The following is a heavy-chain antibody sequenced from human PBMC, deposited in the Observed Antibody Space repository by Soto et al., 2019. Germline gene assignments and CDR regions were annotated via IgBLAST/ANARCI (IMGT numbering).Heavy chain of an antibody. CDR3: ARDSRRDDYYDSRGYGDY. V-gene: IGHV1-46*01. D-gene: IGHD3-22*01. CDR1: GYTFTSYY. Sequence: QVQLVQSGAEVKKPGASVKVSCKASGYTFTSYYMHWVRQAPGQGLEWMGIINPRGGSTSYAHKFQGRVTMTRDTSTSTDYLELSSLRSEDTALYYCARDSRRDDYYDSRGYGDYWGQGTLVTVSS. CDR2: INPRGGST. J-gene: IGHJ4*02.